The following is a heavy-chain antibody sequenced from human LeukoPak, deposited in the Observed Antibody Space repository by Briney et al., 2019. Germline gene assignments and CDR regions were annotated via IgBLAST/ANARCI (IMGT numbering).Heavy chain of an antibody. CDR2: VAGNGITT. CDR1: GFPFSDYA. Sequence: PGGSLRLSCAASGFPFSDYAMGWVRQAPGKGLEWISGVAGNGITTHAADSVKGRFTISRDNAKNSLYLQMNSLRAEDTAVYYCARTLWFGELPHYWGQGTLVTVSS. D-gene: IGHD3-10*01. CDR3: ARTLWFGELPHY. J-gene: IGHJ4*02. V-gene: IGHV3-11*01.